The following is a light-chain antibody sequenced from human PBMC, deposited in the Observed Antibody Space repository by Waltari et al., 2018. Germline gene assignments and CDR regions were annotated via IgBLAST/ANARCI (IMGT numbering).Light chain of an antibody. J-gene: IGLJ2*01. CDR2: GNS. Sequence: QSVLTQPPSVSGAPGQRVTISCTGSSPNIGAGYDVHWYQQLPRTAPKLPIYGNSNRPSGVPDRFSGSKSGTSASLAITGLQAEDEADYYCQSYDSSLSGVVFGGGTKLTVL. CDR1: SPNIGAGYD. CDR3: QSYDSSLSGVV. V-gene: IGLV1-40*01.